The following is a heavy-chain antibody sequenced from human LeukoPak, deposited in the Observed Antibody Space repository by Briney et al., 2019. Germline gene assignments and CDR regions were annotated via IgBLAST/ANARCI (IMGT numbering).Heavy chain of an antibody. Sequence: GGSLRLSCAASGFTFSSYWMSWVRQAPGKGLEWVANIKQDGSEKYYVDSVKGRFTISGDNAKNSLYLQMNSLRAEDTALYYCARDRYSSGLGAFDIWGQGTMVTVSS. V-gene: IGHV3-7*03. CDR2: IKQDGSEK. D-gene: IGHD6-19*01. J-gene: IGHJ3*02. CDR1: GFTFSSYW. CDR3: ARDRYSSGLGAFDI.